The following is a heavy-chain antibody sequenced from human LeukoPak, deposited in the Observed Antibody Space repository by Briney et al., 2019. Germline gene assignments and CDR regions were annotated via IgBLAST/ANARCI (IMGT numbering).Heavy chain of an antibody. J-gene: IGHJ1*01. CDR1: GLTFSSYE. Sequence: GGSLRLSCAASGLTFSSYEMNWVRQAPGKGLEWVSYISSSGSTIYYADSVKGRFTISRDNAKNSLFLQMNSLTAEDTAVYYCARGGTLVYFQHWGQGTLVTVSS. CDR3: ARGGTLVYFQH. CDR2: ISSSGSTI. V-gene: IGHV3-48*03.